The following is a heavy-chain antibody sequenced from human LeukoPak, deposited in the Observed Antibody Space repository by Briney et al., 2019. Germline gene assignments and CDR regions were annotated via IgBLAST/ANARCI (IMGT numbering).Heavy chain of an antibody. J-gene: IGHJ4*02. Sequence: PSETLSLTCTVSVGSISSSSYYWDWIRQPPGKGLEWIGSIYYSGSTYYNPSLKSRVTISVDTSKNQFSLDPTSVTAADTAVYYCARHGSAAAGHGYFDYWGQGTLVTVSS. CDR2: IYYSGST. D-gene: IGHD6-13*01. V-gene: IGHV4-39*01. CDR1: VGSISSSSYY. CDR3: ARHGSAAAGHGYFDY.